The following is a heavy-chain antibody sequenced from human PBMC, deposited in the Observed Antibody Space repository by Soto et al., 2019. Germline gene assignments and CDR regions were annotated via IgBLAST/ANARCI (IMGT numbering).Heavy chain of an antibody. CDR1: GYTLTSYA. Sequence: QVQLVQSGAEVKKPGASVKVSCKASGYTLTSYAMHSVRQAPGQRLEWMGWIHAGNGNTKYSQKFQGRVTITRDTSASPAYMERRSLRSEDTSVSDCARDTAPSDVWGQGTTVTVSS. CDR2: IHAGNGNT. D-gene: IGHD4-17*01. V-gene: IGHV1-3*01. J-gene: IGHJ6*02. CDR3: ARDTAPSDV.